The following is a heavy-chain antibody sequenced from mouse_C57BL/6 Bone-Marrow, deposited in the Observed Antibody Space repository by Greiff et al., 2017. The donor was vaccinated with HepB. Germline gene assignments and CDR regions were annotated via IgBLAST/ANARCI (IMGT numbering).Heavy chain of an antibody. J-gene: IGHJ4*01. D-gene: IGHD1-1*01. V-gene: IGHV3-6*01. CDR1: GYSITSGYY. CDR2: ISYDGSN. Sequence: EVQLVESGPGLVKPSQSLSLTCSVTGYSITSGYYWNWIRQFPGNKLEWMGYISYDGSNNYNPSLKNRISITRDTSKNQFFLKLNSVTTEDTATYYCARDGATVVYYYAMDYWGQGTSVTVSS. CDR3: ARDGATVVYYYAMDY.